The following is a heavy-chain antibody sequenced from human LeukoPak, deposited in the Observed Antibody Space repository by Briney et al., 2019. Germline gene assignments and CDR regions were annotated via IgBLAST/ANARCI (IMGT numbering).Heavy chain of an antibody. V-gene: IGHV3-30*02. J-gene: IGHJ4*02. CDR2: IRYDGSNK. D-gene: IGHD4-17*01. Sequence: GGSLRLSCAASGFTFSSYGMHWVRQAPGKGLEWVAFIRYDGSNKYYADSVKGRFTTSRDNSKNTLYLQMNSLRAEDTAVYYCAKDQYGDFGLDYWGQGTLVTVSS. CDR3: AKDQYGDFGLDY. CDR1: GFTFSSYG.